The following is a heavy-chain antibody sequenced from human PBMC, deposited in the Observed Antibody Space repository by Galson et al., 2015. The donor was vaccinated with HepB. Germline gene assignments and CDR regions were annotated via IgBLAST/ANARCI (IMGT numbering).Heavy chain of an antibody. CDR1: GFSLSTSGVG. D-gene: IGHD4-17*01. V-gene: IGHV2-5*02. CDR3: ARIDWRGGPYGDDHGFDY. CDR2: IYWADDK. J-gene: IGHJ4*02. Sequence: PALVKPTQTLTLTCTFSGFSLSTSGVGVGWIRQPPGKALEWLALIYWADDKRYSPSLKSRLTITKDTSKNQVVLTMTNMDPVDTATDYCARIDWRGGPYGDDHGFDYWGQGTLVTVSS.